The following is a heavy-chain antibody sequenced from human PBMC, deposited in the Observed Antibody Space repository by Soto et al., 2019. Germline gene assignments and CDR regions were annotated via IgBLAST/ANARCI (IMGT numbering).Heavy chain of an antibody. D-gene: IGHD3-16*01. J-gene: IGHJ4*02. CDR2: IYYSGST. Sequence: PSETLSLTCTVSGGSISSSSYYWGWIRQPPGKGLEWIGSIYYSGSTYYNPSLKSRVTISVDTSKNQFSLKLSSVTAADTAVYYCARQITFRGQSSINVDYWGQGTLVTVSS. CDR1: GGSISSSSYY. CDR3: ARQITFRGQSSINVDY. V-gene: IGHV4-39*01.